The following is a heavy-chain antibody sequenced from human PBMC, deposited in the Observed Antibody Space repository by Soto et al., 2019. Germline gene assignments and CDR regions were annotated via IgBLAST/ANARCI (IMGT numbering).Heavy chain of an antibody. Sequence: HVTLKESGPVLVKPTETLTLTCTVSGFSLSNGKVGVSWIRQPPGKALEWLAHIFSNDEKSYRTSLKSRRTISEDNSKSQVVLTMTNVDPVDTATYYCARILFGRSVAGGYFYMDVLRKGTTVTVSS. V-gene: IGHV2-26*01. CDR3: ARILFGRSVAGGYFYMDV. CDR2: IFSNDEK. D-gene: IGHD6-19*01. CDR1: GFSLSNGKVG. J-gene: IGHJ6*03.